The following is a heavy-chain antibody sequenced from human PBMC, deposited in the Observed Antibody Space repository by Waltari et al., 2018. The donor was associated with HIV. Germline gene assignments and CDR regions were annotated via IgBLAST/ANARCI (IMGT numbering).Heavy chain of an antibody. CDR1: GYTFTDYY. V-gene: IGHV1-2*06. CDR2: IHPDSGGT. CDR3: ARDRSNYGLGSYDAFDI. Sequence: QVQLVQSGAEVKKPGASVNVSCKASGYTFTDYYIHWVRQAPGQGLEWMGRIHPDSGGTNFAQKFQGRVTMTRDTSISTVYMELNRLRSDDTAVYYCARDRSNYGLGSYDAFDIWGQETMVTVSS. J-gene: IGHJ3*02. D-gene: IGHD3-10*01.